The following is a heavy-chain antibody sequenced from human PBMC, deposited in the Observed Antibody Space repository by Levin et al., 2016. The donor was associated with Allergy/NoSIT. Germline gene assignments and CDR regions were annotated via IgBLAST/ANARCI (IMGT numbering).Heavy chain of an antibody. CDR3: ATAPYYYYYYMDV. Sequence: RQAPGKGLEWIGSIYYSGSTYYNPSLKSRVTISVDTSKNQFSLKLSSVTAADTAVYYCATAPYYYYYYMDVWGKGTTVTVSS. V-gene: IGHV4-39*01. J-gene: IGHJ6*03. CDR2: IYYSGST.